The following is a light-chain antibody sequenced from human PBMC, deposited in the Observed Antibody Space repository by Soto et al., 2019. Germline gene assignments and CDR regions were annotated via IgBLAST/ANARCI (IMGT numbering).Light chain of an antibody. CDR1: SSDISTYKY. CDR2: EVS. Sequence: QSALTQPPSASGSPGQSVTISCTGSSSDISTYKYVSWYQQHPGKPPKLMIYEVSKRPLGVPDRFSGSKSGNTASLTVSGLQAEDEADYYCSSYANNNNFKVVFGTGTKVTVL. V-gene: IGLV2-8*01. J-gene: IGLJ1*01. CDR3: SSYANNNNFKVV.